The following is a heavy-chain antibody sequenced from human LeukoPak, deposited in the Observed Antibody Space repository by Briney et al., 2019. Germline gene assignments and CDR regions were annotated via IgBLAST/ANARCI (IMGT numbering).Heavy chain of an antibody. J-gene: IGHJ4*02. D-gene: IGHD1-26*01. Sequence: SETLSLTCTVFGGSISSYYWSWIRQPPGKGLEWIGYIYYSGSTNYNPSLKSRVTISVDTSKNQFSLKLSSVTAADTAVYYCARTYSGSYTGAYYFDYWGQGTLVTVSS. V-gene: IGHV4-59*01. CDR2: IYYSGST. CDR3: ARTYSGSYTGAYYFDY. CDR1: GGSISSYY.